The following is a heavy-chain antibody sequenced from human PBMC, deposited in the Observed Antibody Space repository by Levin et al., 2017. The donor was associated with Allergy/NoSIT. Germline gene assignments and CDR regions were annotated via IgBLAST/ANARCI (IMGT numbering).Heavy chain of an antibody. D-gene: IGHD2/OR15-2a*01. Sequence: PSETLSLTCTVSGSGSISTSSYFWGWIRQPPGKGLEYIGNVYYSGSTYYNPSFKGRVTISVDTAKNQFSLELRSLTAADTAVYYCARLYCNDPNAYSTWQSIVQHYFDHWGQGTPVTVSS. J-gene: IGHJ4*02. CDR2: VYYSGST. CDR3: ARLYCNDPNAYSTWQSIVQHYFDH. CDR1: GSGSISTSSYF. V-gene: IGHV4-39*07.